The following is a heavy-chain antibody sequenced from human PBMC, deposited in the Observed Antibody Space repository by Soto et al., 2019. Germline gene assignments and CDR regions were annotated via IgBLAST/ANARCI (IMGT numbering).Heavy chain of an antibody. D-gene: IGHD3-16*01. V-gene: IGHV3-30*18. J-gene: IGHJ5*02. CDR1: GFTFSSYG. CDR2: ISYDGSNK. CDR3: AKDLSRSIWGSKSFDP. Sequence: PGGSLRLSCAASGFTFSSYGMHWVRQAPGKGLEWVAVISYDGSNKYYADSVKGRFTISRDNSKNTLYLQMNSLRAEDTAVYYCAKDLSRSIWGSKSFDPWGRGTLVTVSS.